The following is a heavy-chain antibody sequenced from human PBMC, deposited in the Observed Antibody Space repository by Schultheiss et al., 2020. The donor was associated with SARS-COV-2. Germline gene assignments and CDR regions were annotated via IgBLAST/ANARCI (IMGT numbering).Heavy chain of an antibody. CDR1: GFTFSSYW. D-gene: IGHD2-15*01. V-gene: IGHV3-7*03. J-gene: IGHJ4*02. CDR2: IKQDGSEK. CDR3: ARDPTPASCHFDF. Sequence: GGSLRLSCAASGFTFSSYWMSWVRQAPGKGLEWVANIKQDGSEKDYVDSVKGRFTISRDNAKNSLYLQMNSLRAEDTAVYYCARDPTPASCHFDFWGQGTLVTVSS.